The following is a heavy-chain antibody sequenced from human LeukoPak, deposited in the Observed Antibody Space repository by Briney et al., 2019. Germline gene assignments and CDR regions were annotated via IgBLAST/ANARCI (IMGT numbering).Heavy chain of an antibody. V-gene: IGHV3-NL1*01. CDR2: IYSCGST. D-gene: IGHD5-12*01. CDR1: GFSFSSYG. CDR3: AKSKGYDILEFDY. Sequence: GGSLRLSCAASGFSFSSYGMHWVRQAPGKGLEWVSVIYSCGSTYYADSVKGRFTISRDNAKNSLYLQMNSLRAEDMALYYCAKSKGYDILEFDYWGQGTLVTVSS. J-gene: IGHJ4*02.